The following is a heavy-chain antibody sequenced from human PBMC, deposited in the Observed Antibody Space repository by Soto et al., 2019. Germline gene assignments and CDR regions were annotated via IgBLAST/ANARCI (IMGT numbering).Heavy chain of an antibody. Sequence: QVQLVQSGAEVKKPGASVKVSCKASGYTFTNFGISWVRQAPGEGLERMGWISAYNGNTNDAQNLQGRDTMTTDTPTSTAYMELRSLRSEDTAVFYCASGGAPIDSWGQGTLVTVSS. V-gene: IGHV1-18*01. CDR2: ISAYNGNT. CDR1: GYTFTNFG. D-gene: IGHD3-10*01. CDR3: ASGGAPIDS. J-gene: IGHJ4*02.